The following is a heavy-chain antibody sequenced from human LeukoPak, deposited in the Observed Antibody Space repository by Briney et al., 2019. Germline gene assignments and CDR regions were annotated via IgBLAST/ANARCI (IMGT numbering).Heavy chain of an antibody. D-gene: IGHD6-19*01. Sequence: SETLSLTCAVYGGSFSGYYWSWIRQPPGRGLEWIGEINHSGSTNYNPSLKSRVTISVDTSKNQFSLKLSSVTAADTAVYYCARGGAVAGTSFVRYWGQGTLVTVSS. CDR1: GGSFSGYY. V-gene: IGHV4-34*01. CDR3: ARGGAVAGTSFVRY. CDR2: INHSGST. J-gene: IGHJ4*02.